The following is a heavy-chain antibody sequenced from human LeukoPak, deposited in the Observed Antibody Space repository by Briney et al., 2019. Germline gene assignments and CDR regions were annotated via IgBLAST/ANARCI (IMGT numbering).Heavy chain of an antibody. CDR3: ARARRWSAAAAAGIDY. CDR2: ISSSSSYI. J-gene: IGHJ4*02. Sequence: PGGSLRLSCAASGFTFSSYSMNWVRQAPGKGLEWVSSISSSSSYIYYADSVKGRFTISRDNAKNSLYLQMNSLRAEDTAVYYCARARRWSAAAAAGIDYWGQGTLVTVSS. D-gene: IGHD6-13*01. V-gene: IGHV3-21*01. CDR1: GFTFSSYS.